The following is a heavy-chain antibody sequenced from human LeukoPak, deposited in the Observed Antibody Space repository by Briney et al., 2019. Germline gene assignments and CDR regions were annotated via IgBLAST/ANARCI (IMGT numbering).Heavy chain of an antibody. J-gene: IGHJ3*02. Sequence: PSETLSLTCTVSGGSISRYYWSWIRQPPGKGLEWIGYIYYSGSTNYNASLKSRVTISVDRSKNQFSLKLWSVTAADTALYYCARERLGQGAFDIWGQGTMVTVSS. V-gene: IGHV4-59*01. CDR2: IYYSGST. CDR1: GGSISRYY. CDR3: ARERLGQGAFDI.